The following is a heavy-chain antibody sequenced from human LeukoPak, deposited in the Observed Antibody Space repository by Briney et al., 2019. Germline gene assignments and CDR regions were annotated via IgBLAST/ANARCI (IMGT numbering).Heavy chain of an antibody. J-gene: IGHJ4*02. D-gene: IGHD6-19*01. V-gene: IGHV1-2*02. Sequence: GASVKVSCKASGYTFTSYGISWVRQAPGQGLEWMGWINPNSGGTNYAQKFQGRVTMTRDTSISTAYMELSRLRSDDTAVYYCASPVGSGWRDYWGQGTLVTVSS. CDR1: GYTFTSYG. CDR2: INPNSGGT. CDR3: ASPVGSGWRDY.